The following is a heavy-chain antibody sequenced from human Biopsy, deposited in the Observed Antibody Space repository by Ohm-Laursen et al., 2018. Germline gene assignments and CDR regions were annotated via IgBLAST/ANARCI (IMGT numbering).Heavy chain of an antibody. CDR1: GYTFTSYD. D-gene: IGHD3-10*01. CDR2: MNSNSGNT. CDR3: ARGSFWFGGNYYYYGMDV. V-gene: IGHV1-8*01. Sequence: GSSVKVSCKASGYTFTSYDINWVRQATGQGLEWMGWMNSNSGNTDYAQKFQGRVTMTRNTSISTAYMELNSLRSEDTAVYYCARGSFWFGGNYYYYGMDVWGQGTTVTVSS. J-gene: IGHJ6*02.